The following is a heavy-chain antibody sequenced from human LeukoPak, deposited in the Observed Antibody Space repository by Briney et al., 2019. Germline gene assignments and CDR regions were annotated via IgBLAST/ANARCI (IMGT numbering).Heavy chain of an antibody. V-gene: IGHV3-15*01. CDR1: GFTFSSYA. CDR2: IKSKTDGGTT. J-gene: IGHJ4*02. Sequence: NPGGSLRLSCAASGFTFSSYAMHWVRQAPGKGLEWVARIKSKTDGGTTDYAAPVKGRFTVSRDDSKSTLYLQMNSLKAEDTAMYYCTTDRIVAVGPQFDYWGQGTLVTVSS. CDR3: TTDRIVAVGPQFDY. D-gene: IGHD6-13*01.